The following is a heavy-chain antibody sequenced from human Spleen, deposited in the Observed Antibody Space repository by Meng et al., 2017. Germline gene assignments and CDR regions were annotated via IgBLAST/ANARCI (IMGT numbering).Heavy chain of an antibody. D-gene: IGHD1-26*01. Sequence: GESLKISCAASGFTFSSYTMNWVRQAPGKGLEWVSCISSRRSYIYYADSVKGRFTISRDNAKNSVYLQMNSLRAEDTAVYYCARGKTSGSYYVLLYWGQGTLVTVSS. CDR3: ARGKTSGSYYVLLY. CDR1: GFTFSSYT. J-gene: IGHJ4*02. V-gene: IGHV3-21*01. CDR2: ISSRRSYI.